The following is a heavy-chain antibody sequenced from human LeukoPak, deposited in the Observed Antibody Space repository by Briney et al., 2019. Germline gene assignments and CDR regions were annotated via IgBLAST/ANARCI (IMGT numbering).Heavy chain of an antibody. CDR3: GRHRSGSGTYFIDY. V-gene: IGHV3-7*01. CDR1: GFTFSSYS. D-gene: IGHD3-10*01. J-gene: IGHJ4*02. Sequence: GGSLRLSCAVSGFTFSSYSMIWVRQAPGKGLQWVANMKKDGSETKYVESVKGRFTISRDNAKNSLYLQMNSLRAEDTAVYYCGRHRSGSGTYFIDYWGQGTLVSVSS. CDR2: MKKDGSET.